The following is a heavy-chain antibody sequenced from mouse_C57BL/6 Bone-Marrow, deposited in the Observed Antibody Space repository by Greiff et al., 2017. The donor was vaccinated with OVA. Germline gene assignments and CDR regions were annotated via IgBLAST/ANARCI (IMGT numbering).Heavy chain of an antibody. V-gene: IGHV7-3*01. CDR2: ISTKANGYTT. CDR3: AGLYYYGSSSCAMDY. Sequence: EVHLVESGGGLVQPGGSLSLSCAASGFTFTDYYMSWVRQPPGQALEWLGFISTKANGYTTEYSVSVKGRFTISRDNSQSILYLQMNALRAVDSATYDGAGLYYYGSSSCAMDYWGQGTSVTVSA. CDR1: GFTFTDYY. D-gene: IGHD1-1*01. J-gene: IGHJ4*01.